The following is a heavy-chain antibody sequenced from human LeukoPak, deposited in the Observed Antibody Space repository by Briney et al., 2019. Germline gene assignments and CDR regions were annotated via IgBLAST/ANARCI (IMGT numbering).Heavy chain of an antibody. D-gene: IGHD6-19*01. V-gene: IGHV4-34*01. Sequence: SETLSLTCEVSGGSFSSYYRSWVRQPPGKGLEWIGEINHSGSTDYNPSLKSRVTISVDTSKNQFSLKLHSVTAADTAVYYCARYYNIGWNWFDPWGQGTLVTVSS. J-gene: IGHJ5*02. CDR1: GGSFSSYY. CDR2: INHSGST. CDR3: ARYYNIGWNWFDP.